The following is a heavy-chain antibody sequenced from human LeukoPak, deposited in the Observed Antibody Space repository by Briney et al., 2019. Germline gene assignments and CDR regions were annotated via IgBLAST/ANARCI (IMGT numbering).Heavy chain of an antibody. CDR3: AGHHPRNTVDF. D-gene: IGHD2/OR15-2a*01. V-gene: IGHV4-59*08. J-gene: IGHJ4*02. Sequence: SSETLSLTCTVSGGSISSYYWSWIRQPPGKGLEWIAYISDVGSINYNPSLKSRVTISLDTSKNQFSLKLSSVTAADTAVYYCAGHHPRNTVDFWGQGTLVTVSS. CDR2: ISDVGSI. CDR1: GGSISSYY.